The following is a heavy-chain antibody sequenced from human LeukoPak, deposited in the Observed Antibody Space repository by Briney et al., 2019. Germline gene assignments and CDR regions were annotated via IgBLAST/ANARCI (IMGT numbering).Heavy chain of an antibody. CDR3: ARHGVTSSGYYWD. J-gene: IGHJ4*02. CDR1: GGSISSSSYY. V-gene: IGHV4-39*01. Sequence: SETLSLTCTVSGGSISSSSYYWGWIRQPPGKGLEWIGSIYSSGSTYYNPSLKSRVTISIDTSKNQVSLKLSSVTAADTAVYYCARHGVTSSGYYWDWGQGTLVTVS. D-gene: IGHD3-3*01. CDR2: IYSSGST.